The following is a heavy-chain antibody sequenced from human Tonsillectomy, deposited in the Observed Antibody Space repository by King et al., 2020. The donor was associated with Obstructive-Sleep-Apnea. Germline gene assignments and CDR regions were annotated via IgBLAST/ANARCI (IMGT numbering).Heavy chain of an antibody. D-gene: IGHD1-26*01. CDR3: ARIQGAPLAFNI. Sequence: LQLQESGPGLVKPSETLSLMCTVSGDSISRSNYYWGWIRQPPGKGLEWIGSIFYSGGTYYNPSLKSRVTISVDTSKNQFSLKLTSVPPADTAVYYCARIQGAPLAFNIWGQGTMVTVSS. V-gene: IGHV4-39*07. CDR2: IFYSGGT. J-gene: IGHJ3*02. CDR1: GDSISRSNYY.